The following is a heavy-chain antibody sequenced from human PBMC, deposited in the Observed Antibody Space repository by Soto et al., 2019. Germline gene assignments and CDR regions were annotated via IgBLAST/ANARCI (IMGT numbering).Heavy chain of an antibody. V-gene: IGHV4-34*01. CDR1: GGSFSGYC. D-gene: IGHD6-13*01. Sequence: SETLSLTCAVYGGSFSGYCWTWIRQPPGKGLEWIGEINDSGGTDYNPSLKSRVTISLDTSKNQLSLKLSSVTAADTAVYYCARGRKGFSSSCYVDWGQGTLVPVSS. J-gene: IGHJ4*02. CDR3: ARGRKGFSSSCYVD. CDR2: INDSGGT.